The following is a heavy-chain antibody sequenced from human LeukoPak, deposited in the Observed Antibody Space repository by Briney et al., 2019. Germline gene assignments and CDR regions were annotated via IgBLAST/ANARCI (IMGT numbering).Heavy chain of an antibody. CDR1: GGSFSKSA. D-gene: IGHD1-26*01. CDR2: IIPIFDTT. V-gene: IGHV1-69*13. Sequence: GASVKVSCKASGGSFSKSAISWVRQAPGQGLEWMGGIIPIFDTTNFAQKFQGRVTITADESTSTAYMELSSLRSEDTAVYYCAREGTVGASDFDYWGQGTLVTVSS. CDR3: AREGTVGASDFDY. J-gene: IGHJ4*02.